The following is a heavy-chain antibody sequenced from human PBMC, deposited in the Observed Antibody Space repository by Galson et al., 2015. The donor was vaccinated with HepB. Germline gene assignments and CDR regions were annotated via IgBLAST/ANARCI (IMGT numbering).Heavy chain of an antibody. Sequence: SLTCAAYGGSFSGYYWSWIRQPPGKGLEWIGEINHSGSTNYNPSLKSRVTISVDTSKNQFSLKLSSVTAADTAVYYCARGRGSFRVYYYYGMDVWGQGTTVTVSS. D-gene: IGHD2-15*01. V-gene: IGHV4-34*01. CDR1: GGSFSGYY. J-gene: IGHJ6*02. CDR3: ARGRGSFRVYYYYGMDV. CDR2: INHSGST.